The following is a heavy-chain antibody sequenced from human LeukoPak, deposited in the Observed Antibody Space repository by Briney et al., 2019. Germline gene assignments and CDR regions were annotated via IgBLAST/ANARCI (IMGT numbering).Heavy chain of an antibody. Sequence: GGSLRLSCAASGFTFASYAMSWARQAPGKGLEWVSAISGSGGSTYYADSVKGRFTISRDNSRITLYLQMNSLRAEDTAVYYCAKSKFGTAGDWGQGTLVTVSS. CDR2: ISGSGGST. D-gene: IGHD3-16*01. CDR3: AKSKFGTAGD. CDR1: GFTFASYA. J-gene: IGHJ4*02. V-gene: IGHV3-23*01.